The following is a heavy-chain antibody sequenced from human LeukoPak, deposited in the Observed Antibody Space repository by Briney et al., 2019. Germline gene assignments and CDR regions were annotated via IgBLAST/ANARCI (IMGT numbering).Heavy chain of an antibody. CDR1: GGTFSSYA. J-gene: IGHJ4*02. Sequence: SVKVSCKASGGTFSSYAISWVRQAPGQGLEWMGRIIPILGIANYAQKFQGRVTITADKSTSTAYMELSSLRSEDTAVYYCAGFHQSGYFGYWGQGTLVTVSS. CDR2: IIPILGIA. CDR3: AGFHQSGYFGY. V-gene: IGHV1-69*04. D-gene: IGHD3-22*01.